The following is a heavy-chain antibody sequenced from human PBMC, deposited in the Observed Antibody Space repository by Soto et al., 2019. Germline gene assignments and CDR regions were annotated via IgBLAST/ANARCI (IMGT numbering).Heavy chain of an antibody. CDR2: IYHSGST. CDR1: GGSVSSTNW. CDR3: ARERAVSARGSFDY. J-gene: IGHJ4*02. D-gene: IGHD6-19*01. V-gene: IGHV4-4*02. Sequence: QVQLQESGPGLVEPSGTLSLTCAVSGGSVSSTNWWSWVRQPPGKGLEWIGEIYHSGSTYYNPSLKRRVTISVDKSKNQFSLRLSSVTAADTAVYFCARERAVSARGSFDYWGQGTLVTGSS.